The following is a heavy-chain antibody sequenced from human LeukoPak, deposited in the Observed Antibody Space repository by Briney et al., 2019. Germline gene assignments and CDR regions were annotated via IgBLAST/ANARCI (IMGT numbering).Heavy chain of an antibody. J-gene: IGHJ4*02. Sequence: SDTLSLTCTVSGGSISSYYWSWIRQPAGKGLEWIGRIYTSGSTNYNPSLKSRVTMSVDTSKNQFSLKLSSVTAADTAVYYCASSFLRYCSGGSCYWAFDYWGQGTLVTVSS. CDR1: GGSISSYY. CDR2: IYTSGST. D-gene: IGHD2-15*01. CDR3: ASSFLRYCSGGSCYWAFDY. V-gene: IGHV4-4*07.